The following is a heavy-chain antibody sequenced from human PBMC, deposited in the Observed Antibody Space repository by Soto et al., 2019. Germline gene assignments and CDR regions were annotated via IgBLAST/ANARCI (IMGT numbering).Heavy chain of an antibody. J-gene: IGHJ4*02. CDR2: ICYDGSNK. CDR3: AKGGGSARDFDY. V-gene: IGHV3-30*02. D-gene: IGHD1-26*01. Sequence: GGSLRLSCAASGFTFNNYGMHWVRQAPGKGLEWVAVICYDGSNKYYADSVKGRFTISRDNSKNTLYLQMTSLGPEDTAVYYCAKGGGSARDFDYWGQGALVTVSS. CDR1: GFTFNNYG.